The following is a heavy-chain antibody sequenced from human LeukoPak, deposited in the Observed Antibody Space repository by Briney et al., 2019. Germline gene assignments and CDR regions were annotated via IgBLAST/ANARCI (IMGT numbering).Heavy chain of an antibody. Sequence: SETLSLTCAVSGVSISSSNWWSWVRQPPGKGLEWIGEIYHSGSTNYNPSLKSRVTISVDKSKNQFSLKLSSVTAADTAVYYCAGETTSGSYRRSDDAFDIWGQGTMVTVSS. V-gene: IGHV4-4*02. CDR1: GVSISSSNW. D-gene: IGHD1-26*01. CDR2: IYHSGST. J-gene: IGHJ3*02. CDR3: AGETTSGSYRRSDDAFDI.